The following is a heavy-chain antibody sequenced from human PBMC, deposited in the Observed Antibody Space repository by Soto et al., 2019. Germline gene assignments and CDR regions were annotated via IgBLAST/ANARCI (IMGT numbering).Heavy chain of an antibody. CDR2: ISGSGGST. Sequence: GWSLRLSCAASGFTFSSYAMSWVRQAPGKGLEWVSSISGSGGSTYYADSVKGRFTISRDNSKNTLYLQMNSLRAEETAVYYCAKIGTYYYDSSGYYPEYWGKGTLVTVSS. CDR1: GFTFSSYA. J-gene: IGHJ4*02. CDR3: AKIGTYYYDSSGYYPEY. D-gene: IGHD3-22*01. V-gene: IGHV3-23*01.